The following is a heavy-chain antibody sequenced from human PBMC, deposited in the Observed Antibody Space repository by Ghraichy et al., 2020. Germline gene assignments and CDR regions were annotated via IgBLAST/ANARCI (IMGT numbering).Heavy chain of an antibody. CDR2: ISYDGSNK. CDR3: ARDRYYDSSGYYYGAFDI. Sequence: GGSLRLSCAASGFTFSSYAMHWVRQAPGKGLEWVAVISYDGSNKYYADSVKGRFTISRDNSKNTLYLQMNSLRAEDTAVYYCARDRYYDSSGYYYGAFDIWGQGTMVTVSS. CDR1: GFTFSSYA. J-gene: IGHJ3*02. D-gene: IGHD3-22*01. V-gene: IGHV3-30-3*01.